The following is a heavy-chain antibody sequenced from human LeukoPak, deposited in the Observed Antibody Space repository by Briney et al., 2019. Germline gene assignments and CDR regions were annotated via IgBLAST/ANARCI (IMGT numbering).Heavy chain of an antibody. V-gene: IGHV3-23*01. CDR3: AKDTPRMVMGGY. J-gene: IGHJ4*02. D-gene: IGHD2-8*01. Sequence: PGGSLRLSCAASGLTFSSYAMSWVRQAPGKGLEWVSAISGGGYSTYYADSVKGRFTISRDNSKNTLYLQMNGLRAEDTAVYYCAKDTPRMVMGGYWGQGTLVTVSS. CDR2: ISGGGYST. CDR1: GLTFSSYA.